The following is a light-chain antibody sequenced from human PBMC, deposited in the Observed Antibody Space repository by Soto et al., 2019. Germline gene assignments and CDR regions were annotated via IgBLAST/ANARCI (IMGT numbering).Light chain of an antibody. V-gene: IGLV3-9*01. J-gene: IGLJ2*01. CDR1: NIGSKN. CDR3: RLWDSSTVV. Sequence: SYELTQPLSVSVALGQTARITCGGNNIGSKNVHWYQQKPGQAPVLVIYRDSNLPSGIPERFSGSNSGNTATLTISRAQAGDEADYYCRLWDSSTVVFGGGTKLTVL. CDR2: RDS.